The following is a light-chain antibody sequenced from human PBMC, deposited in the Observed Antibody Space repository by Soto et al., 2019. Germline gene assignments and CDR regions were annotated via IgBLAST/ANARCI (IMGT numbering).Light chain of an antibody. CDR3: CSYAGSYTYV. Sequence: QSALTQPRSVSGSPGQSVTISCTGTSSDVGGYDYDSWYQQHPGKAPKLMIYDVSKRPSGVPDRFSGSKSGNTASLTISGLQAEDEADYYCCSYAGSYTYVFGTGTKAPS. CDR2: DVS. J-gene: IGLJ1*01. CDR1: SSDVGGYDY. V-gene: IGLV2-11*01.